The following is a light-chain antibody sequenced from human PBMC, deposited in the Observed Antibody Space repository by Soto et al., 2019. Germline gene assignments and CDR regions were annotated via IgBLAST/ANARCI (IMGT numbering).Light chain of an antibody. V-gene: IGLV2-14*01. J-gene: IGLJ3*02. CDR2: YVS. Sequence: QSALTQPASVSGSPGQSITISCTGTNTDIGAYNSVSWYQQHPGNAPNLIIYYVSNRFSGVSSRFSGSKSGNTASLTVSGLQAEDESDYYCSSYTSRSTLVFCGGTKVTVL. CDR1: NTDIGAYNS. CDR3: SSYTSRSTLV.